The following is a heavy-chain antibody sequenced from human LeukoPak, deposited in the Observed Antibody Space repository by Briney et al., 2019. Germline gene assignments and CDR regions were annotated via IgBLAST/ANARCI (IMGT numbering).Heavy chain of an antibody. CDR2: IYYTGST. CDR3: ARLAVEMATINY. D-gene: IGHD5-24*01. CDR1: GDSISSSTYY. V-gene: IGHV4-39*01. J-gene: IGHJ4*02. Sequence: SETLSLTCNVSGDSISSSTYYWGWIRQPPGKGLEWIGSIYYTGSTYYNPSLKSRVTIPGDTSKNQFSLKLSSLTATDTAVYYCARLAVEMATINYWGQGTLVTVSS.